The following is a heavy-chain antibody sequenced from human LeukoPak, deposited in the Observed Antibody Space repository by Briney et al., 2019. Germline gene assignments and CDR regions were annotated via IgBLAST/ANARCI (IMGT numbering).Heavy chain of an antibody. V-gene: IGHV3-33*08. J-gene: IGHJ4*02. CDR1: GLTFDDYA. Sequence: PGESLKISCAASGLTFDDYAMHWVGQAPGKGLAWVAVIWYDGSNKYYADSVKGRLTISRENSKKTLYLQMKGLSAEDTAGCDCAREYGSGIYFFDFWGQGTLVTVSS. CDR2: IWYDGSNK. CDR3: AREYGSGIYFFDF. D-gene: IGHD3-10*01.